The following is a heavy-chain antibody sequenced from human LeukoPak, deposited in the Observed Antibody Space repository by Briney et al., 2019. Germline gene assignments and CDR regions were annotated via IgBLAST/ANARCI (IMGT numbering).Heavy chain of an antibody. V-gene: IGHV1-2*06. Sequence: ASVKVSCKASGYTFTGYYLHWVRQAPGQGLEWMGRINSNSGGTNYAQKFQGRVTMTRDASISTAYMELSGLRCDDTAVYYCARVEGLRFLEWLLNYWGQGTLVTVSS. CDR2: INSNSGGT. J-gene: IGHJ4*02. D-gene: IGHD3-3*01. CDR3: ARVEGLRFLEWLLNY. CDR1: GYTFTGYY.